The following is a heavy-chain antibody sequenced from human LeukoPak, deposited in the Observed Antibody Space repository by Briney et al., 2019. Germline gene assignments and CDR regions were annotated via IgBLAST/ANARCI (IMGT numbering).Heavy chain of an antibody. V-gene: IGHV4-59*01. CDR2: VYDNGRTNYSGRT. Sequence: SETLSLTCGVSGGSMSDSYWSWIRQPPGKGLEWIGFVYDNGRTNYSGRTNYNPSLAGRVTMSMDTSKNQFSLKMSSVTAADTAVYFCAGGHRYNNGYPYFDSWGQGTLVSVSS. D-gene: IGHD5-12*01. CDR1: GGSMSDSY. J-gene: IGHJ4*02. CDR3: AGGHRYNNGYPYFDS.